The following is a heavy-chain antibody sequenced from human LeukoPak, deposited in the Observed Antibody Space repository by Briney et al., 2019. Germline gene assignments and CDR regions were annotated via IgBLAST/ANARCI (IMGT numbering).Heavy chain of an antibody. J-gene: IGHJ6*02. D-gene: IGHD5-24*01. V-gene: IGHV3-66*01. Sequence: GGSLRLSCAASGFTVSTNYMSWVRQAPGKGLEWVSLLYSSGSTYYTDSVKGRFTISRDSSKNTLYLQMNSLRAEDTAVYYCAGRDKGYYYGMYVWGQGTTVTVSS. CDR2: LYSSGST. CDR3: AGRDKGYYYGMYV. CDR1: GFTVSTNY.